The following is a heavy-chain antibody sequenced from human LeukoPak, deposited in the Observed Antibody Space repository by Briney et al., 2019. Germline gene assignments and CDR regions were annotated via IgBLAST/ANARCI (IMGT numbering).Heavy chain of an antibody. CDR1: GGSFSGYY. J-gene: IGHJ5*02. Sequence: SETLSLTCAVYGGSFSGYYWSWIRQPPGKGLEWIGEINHSGSTNYNPSLKSRVTISVDTSKNQFSLKLSSVTTADTAVYYCARARYSSSWYKGWFDPWGQGTLVTVSS. CDR3: ARARYSSSWYKGWFDP. CDR2: INHSGST. V-gene: IGHV4-34*01. D-gene: IGHD6-13*01.